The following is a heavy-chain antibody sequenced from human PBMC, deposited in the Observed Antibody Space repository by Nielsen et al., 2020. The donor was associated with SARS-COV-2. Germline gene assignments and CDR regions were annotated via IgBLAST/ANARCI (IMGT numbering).Heavy chain of an antibody. J-gene: IGHJ6*02. V-gene: IGHV3-23*01. D-gene: IGHD6-13*01. CDR1: GFTFSSYA. Sequence: ESLKISCAASGFTFSSYAMSWVRQAPGKGLEWVSAISGSGGSTYYADSVKGRFTISRDNSKNTLYLQMNSLRAEDTAVYYCAKDPRIAAAGLYYYYGMDVWGQGTTVTVSS. CDR2: ISGSGGST. CDR3: AKDPRIAAAGLYYYYGMDV.